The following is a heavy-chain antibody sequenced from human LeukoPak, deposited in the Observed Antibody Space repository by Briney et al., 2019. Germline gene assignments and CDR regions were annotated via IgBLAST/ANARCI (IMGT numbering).Heavy chain of an antibody. CDR1: GFTFSSYG. J-gene: IGHJ4*02. CDR3: AREGVITRSGDY. V-gene: IGHV3-30*03. D-gene: IGHD3-22*01. CDR2: ISYDGSNK. Sequence: PGGSLRLSCAASGFTFSSYGMHWVRQAPGKGLEWVAVISYDGSNKYYADSVKGRFTISRDNSKNTLYLQMNSLRAEDTAVYYCAREGVITRSGDYWGQGTLVTVSS.